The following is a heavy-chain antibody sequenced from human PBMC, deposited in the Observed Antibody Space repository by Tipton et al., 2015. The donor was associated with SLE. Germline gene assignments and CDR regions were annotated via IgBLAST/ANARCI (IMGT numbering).Heavy chain of an antibody. J-gene: IGHJ6*04. V-gene: IGHV4-61*02. CDR2: IYTSGST. D-gene: IGHD3-16*01. Sequence: TLSLTCTVSGGSISSGSYYWSWIRQPAGKGLEWIGRIYTSGSTNYNPSLKSRVTISVDTSKNQFSLKLSSVTAADTAVYYCARGGTPYVWGKGTTVTVSS. CDR3: ARGGTPYV. CDR1: GGSISSGSYY.